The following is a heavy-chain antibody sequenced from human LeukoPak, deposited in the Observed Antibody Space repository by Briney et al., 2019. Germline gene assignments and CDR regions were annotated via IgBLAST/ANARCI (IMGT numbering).Heavy chain of an antibody. V-gene: IGHV4-4*08. J-gene: IGHJ4*02. Sequence: SETLSLTCTVSGGSISSYYWSWIRQPPGKGLEWIGRIYTSGSTNYNPSLKSRVTISVDTSKNQFSLKLSSVTAADTAVYYCAIGGSSWPPGYWGQGTLVTVSS. CDR1: GGSISSYY. CDR2: IYTSGST. D-gene: IGHD6-13*01. CDR3: AIGGSSWPPGY.